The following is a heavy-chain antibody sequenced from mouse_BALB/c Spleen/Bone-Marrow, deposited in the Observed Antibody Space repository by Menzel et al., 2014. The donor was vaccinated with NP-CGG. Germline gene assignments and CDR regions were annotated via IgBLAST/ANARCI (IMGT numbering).Heavy chain of an antibody. CDR3: ARYYNYYFDV. V-gene: IGHV1S81*02. CDR2: INPSNGRA. J-gene: IGHJ1*01. CDR1: GYTFTNYW. D-gene: IGHD1-1*01. Sequence: QVQLQQSGAEVVKPGASVRLSCKTSGYTFTNYWMHWVKQRPGHGLEWIGDINPSNGRATYSEKFKSKATLTVDTSSSTAYMQLSSLTSEDSAVYYCARYYNYYFDVWGAGTRSPSPQ.